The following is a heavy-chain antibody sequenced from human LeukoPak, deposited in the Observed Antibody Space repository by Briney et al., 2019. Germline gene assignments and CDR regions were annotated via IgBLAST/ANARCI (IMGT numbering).Heavy chain of an antibody. V-gene: IGHV4-39*01. CDR3: ARHYSGAAAVFRH. J-gene: IGHJ1*01. CDR1: GDSISSSSYY. CDR2: IYYSGST. Sequence: PSETLSLTCTVSGDSISSSSYYWGWIRQPPGKGLEWIGSIYYSGSTNYNPSLKSRVTISVDTSKNQFSLKLSSVTAADTAVYYCARHYSGAAAVFRHWGQGTLVIVSS. D-gene: IGHD6-13*01.